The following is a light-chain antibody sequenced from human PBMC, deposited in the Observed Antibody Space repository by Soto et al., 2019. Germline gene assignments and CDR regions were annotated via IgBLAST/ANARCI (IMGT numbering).Light chain of an antibody. V-gene: IGKV3-20*01. CDR1: RSFSSSY. CDR2: AAS. Sequence: EIVLTQSPGTLSLSPGERVTLSCRASRSFSSSYLAWYQQKPGQAPRLLIYAASIRATGIPDRFSGSGSGTDFTLTISRLEPEDFAVYYCQQYGPSPPYTFGQGTKVGIK. CDR3: QQYGPSPPYT. J-gene: IGKJ2*01.